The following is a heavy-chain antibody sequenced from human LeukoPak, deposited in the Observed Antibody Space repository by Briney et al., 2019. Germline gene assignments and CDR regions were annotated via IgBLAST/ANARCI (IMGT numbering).Heavy chain of an antibody. CDR2: IYYSGST. CDR3: ARGTYPNWYFDL. V-gene: IGHV4-59*01. CDR1: GGSISSYY. Sequence: KPSETLSHTRTVSGGSISSYYWSWIRQPPRKGLEWIGYIYYSGSTNYNPSLKSRVTISVDTSKNQFSLKLSSVTAADTAVYYCARGTYPNWYFDLWGRGTLVTVSS. D-gene: IGHD1-1*01. J-gene: IGHJ2*01.